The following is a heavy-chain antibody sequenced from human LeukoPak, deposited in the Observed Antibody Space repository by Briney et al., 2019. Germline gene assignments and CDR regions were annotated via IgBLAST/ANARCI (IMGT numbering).Heavy chain of an antibody. CDR2: ISSSGSTI. CDR1: GFTFSDYY. J-gene: IGHJ4*02. D-gene: IGHD6-13*01. CDR3: ATGLQSSWYRPYFDY. Sequence: PGGSLRLSCAASGFTFSDYYMSWIRQAPGKGLEWVSYISSSGSTIYYADSVKGRFTISRDNAKNSLYLQMNSLRAEDTAVYYCATGLQSSWYRPYFDYWGQGALVTVSS. V-gene: IGHV3-11*01.